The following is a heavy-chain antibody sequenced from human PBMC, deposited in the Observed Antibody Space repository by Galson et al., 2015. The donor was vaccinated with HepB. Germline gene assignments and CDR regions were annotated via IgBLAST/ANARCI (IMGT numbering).Heavy chain of an antibody. D-gene: IGHD6-19*01. J-gene: IGHJ5*02. V-gene: IGHV1-2*02. CDR2: INPNSGGT. Sequence: SVKVSCKASGYTFTGYYMHWVRQAPGQGLEWMGWINPNSGGTNYAQKFQGRVTMTSDTSISTAYMELSRLRSDDTAVYYCASADSSGWPELGVDPWGQGTLVTVSS. CDR3: ASADSSGWPELGVDP. CDR1: GYTFTGYY.